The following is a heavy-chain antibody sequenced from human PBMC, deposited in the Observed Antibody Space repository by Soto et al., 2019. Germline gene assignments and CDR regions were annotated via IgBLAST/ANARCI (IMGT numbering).Heavy chain of an antibody. CDR2: ISGSGTST. J-gene: IGHJ6*02. Sequence: LRLSCAASGFILSSSAMSWVRQAPGKGLEWVSAISGSGTSTYYADSVKGRFTISGDSSKNTVYLQMNSLRAEDTAVYYCAKGPTIFGVVITFEYYYGMDVWGQGTTVTVSS. V-gene: IGHV3-23*01. CDR3: AKGPTIFGVVITFEYYYGMDV. CDR1: GFILSSSA. D-gene: IGHD3-3*01.